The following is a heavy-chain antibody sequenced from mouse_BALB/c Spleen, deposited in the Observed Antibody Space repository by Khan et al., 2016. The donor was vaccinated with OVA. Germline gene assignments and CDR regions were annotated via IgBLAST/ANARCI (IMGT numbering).Heavy chain of an antibody. CDR3: ARGYDFFAY. CDR1: GYSLTLYY. CDR2: VNPNTGGS. Sequence: VQLQQSGPDLVKPGASVKISCKASGYSLTLYYMTWVKQSHGKSLEWIGRVNPNTGGSDYNQEFKGKAILTVDKSSNTAYMELHSLTSEDSAVYYCARGYDFFAYWGQGTLVTVSA. D-gene: IGHD2-14*01. V-gene: IGHV1-26*01. J-gene: IGHJ3*01.